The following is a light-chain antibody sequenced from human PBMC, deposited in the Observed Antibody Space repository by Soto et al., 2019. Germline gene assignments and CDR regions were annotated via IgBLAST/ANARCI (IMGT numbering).Light chain of an antibody. V-gene: IGKV2-28*01. Sequence: DIVLTQSPVSLPVTPGEPVSISCRSSQSLLHGDGYNCLDWYLQKPGQSPQVPIYWGSNRASGVPDRFSGSASGKDFTLKISRVEPEDVGVYYCMQVLQLPVTFGQGTRLEIK. J-gene: IGKJ5*01. CDR2: WGS. CDR3: MQVLQLPVT. CDR1: QSLLHGDGYNC.